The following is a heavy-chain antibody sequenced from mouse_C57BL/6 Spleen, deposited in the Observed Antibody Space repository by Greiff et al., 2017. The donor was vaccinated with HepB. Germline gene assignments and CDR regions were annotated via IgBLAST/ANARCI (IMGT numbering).Heavy chain of an antibody. CDR1: GYTFTTYP. J-gene: IGHJ1*03. CDR3: ARRYYGSGYEWYFDV. CDR2: FHPYNDDT. D-gene: IGHD1-1*01. Sequence: QVQLQQSGAELVKPGASVKMSCKASGYTFTTYPIEWMKQNHGKSLEWIGNFHPYNDDTKYNEKFKGKATLTVEKSSSTVYLELSRLTSDDAAVYYCARRYYGSGYEWYFDVWGTGTTVTVSS. V-gene: IGHV1-47*01.